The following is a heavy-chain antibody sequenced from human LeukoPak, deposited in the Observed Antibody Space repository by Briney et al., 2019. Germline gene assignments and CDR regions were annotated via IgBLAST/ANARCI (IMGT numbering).Heavy chain of an antibody. CDR1: GDSMNNYY. J-gene: IGHJ4*02. Sequence: SETLSLTCIVSGDSMNNYYWSWIRQPAGKGLEWIGRMYLSGETNYNPSLVSRVTLSLDASKNHFSLKLTSATAADTAVYYCASGIQWTGNNYWGQGTLVTVSS. D-gene: IGHD3/OR15-3a*01. V-gene: IGHV4-4*07. CDR3: ASGIQWTGNNY. CDR2: MYLSGET.